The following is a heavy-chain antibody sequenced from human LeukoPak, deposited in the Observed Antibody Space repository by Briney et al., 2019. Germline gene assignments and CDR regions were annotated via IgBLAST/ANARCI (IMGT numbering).Heavy chain of an antibody. CDR2: IYYSGST. CDR1: GGSISSSSYY. CDR3: ARGYSIYYYYGMDV. D-gene: IGHD4-11*01. Sequence: SETLSLTCTVSGGSISSSSYYWGWIRQPPGKGLEWIGSIYYSGSTYYNPSLKSRVTISVDTSKNQFSLKLSSVTAADTAVYYCARGYSIYYYYGMDVWGQGTTVTVSS. J-gene: IGHJ6*02. V-gene: IGHV4-39*01.